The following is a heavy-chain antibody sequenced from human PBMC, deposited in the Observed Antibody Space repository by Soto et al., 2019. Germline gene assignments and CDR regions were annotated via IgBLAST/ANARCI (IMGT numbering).Heavy chain of an antibody. CDR1: GGSISSYY. D-gene: IGHD1-26*01. V-gene: IGHV4-59*08. Sequence: SETLSLTCTVSGGSISSYYWSWIRQPPGKGLEWIGYIYYSGSTNYNPSLKSRVTISVDTSKNQFSLKLSSVTAADTAVYYCARRWGAAVAYWGQGTLVTVSS. J-gene: IGHJ4*02. CDR2: IYYSGST. CDR3: ARRWGAAVAY.